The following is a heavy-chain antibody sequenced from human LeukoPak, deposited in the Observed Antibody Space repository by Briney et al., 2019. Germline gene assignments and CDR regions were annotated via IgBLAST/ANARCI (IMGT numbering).Heavy chain of an antibody. J-gene: IGHJ4*02. CDR3: ARSVCSGGSCYLFDY. V-gene: IGHV4-34*01. CDR1: GGSFSGYY. Sequence: SETLSLTCAVYGGSFSGYYWSWIRQPPGKGLEWIGEINHSGSTNYNPSLKSRVTISVDTSKNQFSLKLSPVTAADTAVYYCARSVCSGGSCYLFDYWGQGTLVTVSS. CDR2: INHSGST. D-gene: IGHD2-15*01.